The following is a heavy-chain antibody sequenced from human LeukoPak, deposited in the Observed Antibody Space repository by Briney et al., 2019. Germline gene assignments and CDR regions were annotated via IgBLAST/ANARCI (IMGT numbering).Heavy chain of an antibody. V-gene: IGHV3-74*01. Sequence: GGSLRLSCAASGFTFSSYHMNWVRQAPGKGLVWVSRINSDGSSTSYADSVKGRFTISRDNAKNTLYLQMNSLRAEDTAVYYCARGWLGYTDGDAFDIWGQGTMVTVSS. J-gene: IGHJ3*02. D-gene: IGHD6-13*01. CDR2: INSDGSST. CDR1: GFTFSSYH. CDR3: ARGWLGYTDGDAFDI.